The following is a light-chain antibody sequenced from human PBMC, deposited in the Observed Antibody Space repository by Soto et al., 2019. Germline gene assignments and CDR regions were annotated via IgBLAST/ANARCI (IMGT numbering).Light chain of an antibody. CDR3: SSYAGSSVV. Sequence: SLLTQPPSPARAPGQSITISSTGNSCDVGAYEYVSWYQHHPGRAPKLILYEVTKRPSGVPGRFSGSKSGNTASLTVSGLQAEDEADYYCSSYAGSSVVFGTGTKVTVL. CDR1: SCDVGAYEY. V-gene: IGLV2-8*01. J-gene: IGLJ1*01. CDR2: EVT.